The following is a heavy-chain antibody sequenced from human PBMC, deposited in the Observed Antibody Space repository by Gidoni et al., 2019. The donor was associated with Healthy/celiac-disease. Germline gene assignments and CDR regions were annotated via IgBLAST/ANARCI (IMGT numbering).Heavy chain of an antibody. V-gene: IGHV3-43D*03. Sequence: VQLVESGGVVVQPGGSLRLSCAASGFTFDDYAMHWVRQAPGKGLEWVSLISWDGGSTYYADSVKGRFTISRDNSKNSLYLQMNSLRAEDTALYYCAKVGGDYGGFDYWGQGTLVTVSS. J-gene: IGHJ4*02. CDR3: AKVGGDYGGFDY. CDR2: ISWDGGST. CDR1: GFTFDDYA. D-gene: IGHD4-17*01.